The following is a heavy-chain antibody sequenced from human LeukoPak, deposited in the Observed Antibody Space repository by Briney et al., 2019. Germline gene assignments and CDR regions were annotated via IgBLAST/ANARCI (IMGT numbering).Heavy chain of an antibody. D-gene: IGHD3-10*01. V-gene: IGHV4-61*01. J-gene: IGHJ5*02. Sequence: SETLSLTCTVSGGSISSSSYYWSWIRQPPGKGLEWIGYIYYSGSTNYNPSLKSRVTMSVDTSKNQFSLKLTSVTAADTAVYYCARGGSWFDPWGQGTLVTVSS. CDR2: IYYSGST. CDR1: GGSISSSSYY. CDR3: ARGGSWFDP.